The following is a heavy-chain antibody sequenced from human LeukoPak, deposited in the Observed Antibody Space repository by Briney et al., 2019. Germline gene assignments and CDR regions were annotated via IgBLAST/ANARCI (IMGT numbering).Heavy chain of an antibody. CDR1: GGSISSNH. D-gene: IGHD3-10*01. J-gene: IGHJ4*02. Sequence: SETLSLTCTVSGGSISSNHWSWIRQPPRKGLEWIGYIFHTGSTNYNPSLKSRVTISVDTSKNQFSLKLSSVTAADTAVYYCARHIRGAYYYFDYWGQGTLVTVSS. CDR3: ARHIRGAYYYFDY. CDR2: IFHTGST. V-gene: IGHV4-59*08.